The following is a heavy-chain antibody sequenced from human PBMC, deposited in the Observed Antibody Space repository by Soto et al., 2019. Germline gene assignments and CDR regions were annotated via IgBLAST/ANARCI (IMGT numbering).Heavy chain of an antibody. J-gene: IGHJ4*02. CDR3: ARILWFGEPVPDY. CDR1: GYTFNRYG. CDR2: ISAANGNT. V-gene: IGHV1-18*01. D-gene: IGHD3-10*01. Sequence: QVQLVQSGAEVKRPGASVKVCCKASGYTFNRYGIGWLRQAPGEGLEWMGWISAANGNTNYAQKFQGRVTMTTDTSTSTAYMDVRSLRSDDTALYYCARILWFGEPVPDYWGQGTLVTVSS.